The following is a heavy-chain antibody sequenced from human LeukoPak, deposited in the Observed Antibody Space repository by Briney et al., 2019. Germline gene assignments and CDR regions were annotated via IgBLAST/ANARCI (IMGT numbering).Heavy chain of an antibody. D-gene: IGHD3-10*01. CDR3: ARVGVGPLWFGEFRRWDDAFDI. V-gene: IGHV4-61*09. CDR2: IYNSGST. Sequence: SQTLSLTCTVSGGSISSGSYYWSWIRQPAGKGLEWIGHIYNSGSTIIYNPSLKSRVTISVDTSKNQFSLKLSSVTAADTAVYYCARVGVGPLWFGEFRRWDDAFDIWGQGTMVTVSS. J-gene: IGHJ3*02. CDR1: GGSISSGSYY.